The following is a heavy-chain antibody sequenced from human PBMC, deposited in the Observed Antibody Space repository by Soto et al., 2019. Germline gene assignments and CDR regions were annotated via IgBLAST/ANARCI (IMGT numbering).Heavy chain of an antibody. J-gene: IGHJ5*02. CDR2: IWYDGSNK. CDR3: ARESVSCSGRRCHGLGFDP. CDR1: GFTFSSYG. Sequence: PGGSLRLSCAASGFTFSSYGMHWVRQAPGKGLEWVAVIWYDGSNKYYADSVKGRFTISRDNAKNSLYLQMNSLRDEDTAVYYCARESVSCSGRRCHGLGFDPWGQGTLVTVSS. V-gene: IGHV3-33*01. D-gene: IGHD2-15*01.